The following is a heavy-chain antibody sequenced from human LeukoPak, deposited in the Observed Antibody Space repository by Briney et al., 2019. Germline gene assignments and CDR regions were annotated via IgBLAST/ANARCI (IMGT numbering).Heavy chain of an antibody. J-gene: IGHJ5*02. CDR1: GFTFSSYA. CDR2: ISGSGGST. V-gene: IGHV3-23*01. Sequence: GASLRLSCAASGFTFSSYAMSWVRQAPGKGLEWVSAISGSGGSTYYADSVKGRFTISRDNSKSTLYLQMNSLRAEDTAVYYCAKDLRDFWSGFWFDPWGQGTLVTVSS. D-gene: IGHD3-3*01. CDR3: AKDLRDFWSGFWFDP.